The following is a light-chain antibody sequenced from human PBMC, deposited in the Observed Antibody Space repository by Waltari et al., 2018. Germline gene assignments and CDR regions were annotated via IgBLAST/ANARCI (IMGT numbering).Light chain of an antibody. V-gene: IGLV2-14*03. Sequence: QSALTQPASVSGSPGQSITISCSGIHSAVAASDSVSWYQHHPGEAPQVIIYDVTNRPSGVSGRFSASKSANRAFLTISGLQPDDEGDYYCSSQTLDGVVLFGGGTKLTVL. CDR3: SSQTLDGVVL. J-gene: IGLJ2*01. CDR1: HSAVAASDS. CDR2: DVT.